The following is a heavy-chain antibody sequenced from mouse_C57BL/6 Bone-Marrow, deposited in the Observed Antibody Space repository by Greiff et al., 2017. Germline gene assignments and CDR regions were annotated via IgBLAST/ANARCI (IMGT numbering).Heavy chain of an antibody. V-gene: IGHV14-4*01. CDR1: GFNIKDDY. Sequence: VQLQQSGAELVRPGASVKLSCTASGFNIKDDYMPWVKQRPEQGLEWIGWIDPENGDTEYASKFQGKATITEDTSSNTAYLQLSSLTSEDTAVYYCTTGDGYPHWYVDVWGTGTTVTVSS. CDR3: TTGDGYPHWYVDV. CDR2: IDPENGDT. D-gene: IGHD2-3*01. J-gene: IGHJ1*03.